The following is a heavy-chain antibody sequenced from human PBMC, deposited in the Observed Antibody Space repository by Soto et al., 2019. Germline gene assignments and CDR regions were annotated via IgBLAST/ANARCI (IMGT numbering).Heavy chain of an antibody. J-gene: IGHJ4*02. CDR1: GGSISSSSYY. CDR3: ARIDGIYYTSATSADY. D-gene: IGHD3-3*01. Sequence: LSLTRTVSGGSISSSSYYWGWIRQPPGKGLEWIGSIYYSGSTYYNPSLKSRVTISVDTSKNQFSLKLSSVTAADTAVYYCARIDGIYYTSATSADYWGQRTLLTVSS. V-gene: IGHV4-39*01. CDR2: IYYSGST.